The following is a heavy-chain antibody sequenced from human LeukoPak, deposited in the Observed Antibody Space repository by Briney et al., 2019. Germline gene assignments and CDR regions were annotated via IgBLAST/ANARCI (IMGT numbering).Heavy chain of an antibody. J-gene: IGHJ4*02. V-gene: IGHV4-59*01. D-gene: IGHD5-18*01. CDR1: GGSISDYY. Sequence: SETLSLTCTVSGGSISDYYRGWIRQPPGKGLEWIGYFHNSGTSTYNPSLKSRVTISADTSKNQFSLKLNSLTTADTAVYYCARDTAGFDYWGQGTLVTVSS. CDR2: FHNSGTS. CDR3: ARDTAGFDY.